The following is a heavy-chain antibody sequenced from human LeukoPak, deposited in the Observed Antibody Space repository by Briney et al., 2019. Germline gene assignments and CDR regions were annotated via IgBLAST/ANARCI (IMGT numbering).Heavy chain of an antibody. J-gene: IGHJ4*02. CDR1: GGSITTYY. V-gene: IGHV4-59*01. CDR2: IYYTGIT. D-gene: IGHD7-27*01. Sequence: PSETLSLTCTVSGGSITTYYWSWIRQPPGKGLEYIGYIYYTGITNYNPSLKSRVSMSLDTSKNQFSLKLSSVTAADTAVYYCARSMNWGIEVDYFDYWGQGTLVTVSS. CDR3: ARSMNWGIEVDYFDY.